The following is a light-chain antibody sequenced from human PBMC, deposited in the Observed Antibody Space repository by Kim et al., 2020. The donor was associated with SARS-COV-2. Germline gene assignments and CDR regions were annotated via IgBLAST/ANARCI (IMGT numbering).Light chain of an antibody. V-gene: IGLV1-40*03. CDR3: QSYDISLGPPGSWV. CDR2: ANS. J-gene: IGLJ3*02. Sequence: HWYRQTPGTAPQLLIYANSNRPSGVPDRFSGSKSGASASLIIAGLQAEDEADYYCQSYDISLGPPGSWVFGGGTQLTVL.